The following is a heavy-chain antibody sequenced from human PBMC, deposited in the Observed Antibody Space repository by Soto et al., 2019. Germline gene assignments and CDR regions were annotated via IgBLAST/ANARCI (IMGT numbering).Heavy chain of an antibody. V-gene: IGHV3-23*01. Sequence: GGSLRLSWAASGFTFSSYAMSWVRQAPGKGLESVSAISGSGGSTYYADSVKDRFTISRDNSKNTLYLQMNSLRAEDTAVYYCANPYYGSSDVWGQGTTVTVSS. CDR1: GFTFSSYA. CDR2: ISGSGGST. CDR3: ANPYYGSSDV. J-gene: IGHJ6*02. D-gene: IGHD3-10*01.